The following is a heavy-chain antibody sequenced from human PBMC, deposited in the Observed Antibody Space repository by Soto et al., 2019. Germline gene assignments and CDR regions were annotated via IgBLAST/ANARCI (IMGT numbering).Heavy chain of an antibody. V-gene: IGHV4-28*01. CDR3: ARREIQGPIDY. Sequence: SETLSLTCAVFGYSISSSNWLGWVRQPLGKGLEWIGYIYYSGTTYYNPSLKSLVTMSVDTSKNQFSLKLTSVTAVDTAVYYCARREIQGPIDYWGQGTLVTVSS. D-gene: IGHD1-26*01. CDR2: IYYSGTT. CDR1: GYSISSSNW. J-gene: IGHJ4*02.